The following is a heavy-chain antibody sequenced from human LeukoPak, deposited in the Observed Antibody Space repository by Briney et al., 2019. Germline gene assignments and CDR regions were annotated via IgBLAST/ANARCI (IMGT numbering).Heavy chain of an antibody. CDR1: GLTFSSYG. J-gene: IGHJ4*02. Sequence: GESLKISCAASGLTFSSYGMHWVRQAPGKGLEWVAVIWYDGSNKYYADPVKGRFTISRDNSKNTLYLQMNSLRAEDTAVYYCAKGAYYSDSSGYLGLDYWGQGTLVTVSS. V-gene: IGHV3-33*06. D-gene: IGHD3-22*01. CDR2: IWYDGSNK. CDR3: AKGAYYSDSSGYLGLDY.